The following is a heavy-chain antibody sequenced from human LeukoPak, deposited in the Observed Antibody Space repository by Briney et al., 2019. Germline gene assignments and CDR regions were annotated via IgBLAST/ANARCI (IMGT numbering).Heavy chain of an antibody. Sequence: ASVRVSCRASGYTFTSYYMHWVRQAPGQGLEWMGIINPSGGSTSYAQKFQGRVTMTRDTSTSTVYMELSSLRSEDTAVYYCARDSSITFGRVTVLRYYFDYWGQGTLVTVSS. CDR3: ARDSSITFGRVTVLRYYFDY. CDR2: INPSGGST. CDR1: GYTFTSYY. V-gene: IGHV1-46*01. J-gene: IGHJ4*02. D-gene: IGHD3-16*02.